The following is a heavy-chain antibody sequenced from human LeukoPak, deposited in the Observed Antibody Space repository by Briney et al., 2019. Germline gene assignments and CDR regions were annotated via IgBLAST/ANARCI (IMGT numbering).Heavy chain of an antibody. CDR3: ARLNCSGGSCGAPWFDP. D-gene: IGHD2-15*01. V-gene: IGHV4-4*02. Sequence: SETLSLTCAVSGGSITNNWYSWVRQPPGKGLEWIGEIFHSGKTNYNPSLKSRVTISVDKSKNQFSLKLSSVTAADTAVYYCARLNCSGGSCGAPWFDPWGQGTLVTVSS. CDR1: GGSITNNW. J-gene: IGHJ5*02. CDR2: IFHSGKT.